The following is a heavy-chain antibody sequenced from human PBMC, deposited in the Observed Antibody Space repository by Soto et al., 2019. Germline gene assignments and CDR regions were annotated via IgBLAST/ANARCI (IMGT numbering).Heavy chain of an antibody. J-gene: IGHJ4*02. D-gene: IGHD6-19*01. CDR3: ARDXPQQPVGGYFDY. V-gene: IGHV3-30-3*01. Sequence: QVQLVESGGGVVQPGRSLRLSCAASGFTFSSYAMHWVRQAPGKGLEWVAVISYDGSNKYYADSVKGRFTXSRDNSKXXXXXXXXXXXXXXXXXYXCARDXPQQPVGGYFDYWGQGTLVTVSS. CDR1: GFTFSSYA. CDR2: ISYDGSNK.